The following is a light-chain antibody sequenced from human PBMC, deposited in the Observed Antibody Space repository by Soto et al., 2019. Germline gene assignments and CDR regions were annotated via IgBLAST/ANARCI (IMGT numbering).Light chain of an antibody. V-gene: IGKV3-20*01. Sequence: EIVLMQSPGTLSLSPGERATLSCRASQSVSSSYFAWYQQKPGQAPRLLIYGASSRATGIPDRFSGSGSGTDFTLTISRLEPEDFAVYYCQQYGSSPWTFGQGTKVEIK. CDR1: QSVSSSY. CDR3: QQYGSSPWT. J-gene: IGKJ1*01. CDR2: GAS.